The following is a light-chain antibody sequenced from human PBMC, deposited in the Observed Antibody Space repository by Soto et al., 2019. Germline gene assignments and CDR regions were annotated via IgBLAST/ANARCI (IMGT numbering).Light chain of an antibody. CDR1: QSISSY. J-gene: IGKJ1*01. CDR3: QHSYSTWT. CDR2: GAS. V-gene: IGKV1-39*01. Sequence: DIQMTQSPPSLSASVGDRVTITCRASQSISSYLNWYQQKPGKVPNLLIYGASSLQSGVPSRFSGSGAGTDFTLTISSLQPEDFATYYCQHSYSTWTFGQGTKVEIK.